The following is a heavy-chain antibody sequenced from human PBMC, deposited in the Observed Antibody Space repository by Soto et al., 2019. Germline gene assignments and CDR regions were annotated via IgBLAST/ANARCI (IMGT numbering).Heavy chain of an antibody. CDR2: IIPIFGTA. V-gene: IGHV1-69*12. CDR1: GGTFSSYA. D-gene: IGHD3-22*01. Sequence: QVQLVQSGAEVKKPGSSVKVSCKASGGTFSSYAISWVRQAPGQGLEWMGGIIPIFGTANYAQKFQGRVTITADESTSTAYMELSSLRSEDTAVYYCARAYYYDSSGYLAASLDYWGQGTLVTVSS. CDR3: ARAYYYDSSGYLAASLDY. J-gene: IGHJ4*02.